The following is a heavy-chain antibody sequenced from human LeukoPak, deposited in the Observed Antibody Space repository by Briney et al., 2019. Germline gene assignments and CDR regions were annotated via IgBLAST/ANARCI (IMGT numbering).Heavy chain of an antibody. CDR1: GYSFTTYW. Sequence: GESLKISCKGSGYSFTTYWIAWVRQMPGKGLEWMGIIYPGDSDTRYSPSFQGQVTISVDKSISTAYLQWSSLKPSDSAMYYCARRGSGTYKEGFESWGQGTLVTVSS. J-gene: IGHJ5*01. V-gene: IGHV5-51*01. CDR3: ARRGSGTYKEGFES. CDR2: IYPGDSDT. D-gene: IGHD1-26*01.